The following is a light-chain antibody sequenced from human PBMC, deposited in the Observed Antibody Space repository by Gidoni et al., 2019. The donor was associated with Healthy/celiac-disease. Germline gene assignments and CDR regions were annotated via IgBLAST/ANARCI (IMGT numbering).Light chain of an antibody. V-gene: IGKV3-20*01. CDR1: QSVSSSY. CDR2: GAS. J-gene: IGKJ2*01. Sequence: DIVLTQSPGTLSLSPGERATLSCRASQSVSSSYLDWYQQKPGQAPRLLIYGASSRATGIPDRFSGSGSGTDFTLTISRLEPEDFAVYYCQQYGSSPLYTFGQXTKLEIK. CDR3: QQYGSSPLYT.